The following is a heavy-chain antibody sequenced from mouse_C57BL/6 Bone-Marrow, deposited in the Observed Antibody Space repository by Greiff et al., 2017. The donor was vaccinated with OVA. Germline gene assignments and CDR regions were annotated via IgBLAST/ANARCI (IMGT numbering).Heavy chain of an antibody. V-gene: IGHV14-3*01. CDR2: IDPANVNT. CDR3: ARYYGSSYWYFDV. D-gene: IGHD1-1*01. CDR1: GFNIKNTY. Sequence: EVQLQQSVAELVRPGASVKLSCTASGFNIKNTYMHWVQQRPEQGLEWIGRIDPANVNTKSAPKFQGPATITADTSSNTAYLQLSSLTSEDTAIYYCARYYGSSYWYFDVWGTGTTVTVSS. J-gene: IGHJ1*03.